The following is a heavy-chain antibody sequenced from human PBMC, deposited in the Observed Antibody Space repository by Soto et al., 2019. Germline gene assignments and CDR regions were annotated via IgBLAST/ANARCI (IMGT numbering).Heavy chain of an antibody. CDR2: IIPIFGTA. CDR1: GGTFSSYA. V-gene: IGHV1-69*12. Sequence: QVQLVQSGAEVKKPGSSVKVSCKASGGTFSSYAISWLRQAPGQGLEWMGGIIPIFGTANYAQKFQGRVTITADESTSTAYMELSSLRSEDTAVYYFARESRYCSGGSCYFLPGIDYWGQGTLVTVSS. J-gene: IGHJ4*02. D-gene: IGHD2-15*01. CDR3: ARESRYCSGGSCYFLPGIDY.